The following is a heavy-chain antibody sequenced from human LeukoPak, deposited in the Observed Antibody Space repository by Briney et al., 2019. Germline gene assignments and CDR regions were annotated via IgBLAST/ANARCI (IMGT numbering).Heavy chain of an antibody. Sequence: ASVKVSCKASGGTFSTYAISWVRQAPGPGLEWMGGIIPVFGTVNYAQKFQGRVTITGDESTSTAYMELSSLRSEDTAVFYCARDRVVGLGNDNGFDIWGHGTMVTVSS. J-gene: IGHJ3*02. CDR1: GGTFSTYA. D-gene: IGHD2-15*01. CDR3: ARDRVVGLGNDNGFDI. V-gene: IGHV1-69*13. CDR2: IIPVFGTV.